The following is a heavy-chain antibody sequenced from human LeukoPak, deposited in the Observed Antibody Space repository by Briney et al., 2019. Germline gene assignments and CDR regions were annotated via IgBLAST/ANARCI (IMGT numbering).Heavy chain of an antibody. Sequence: GGSLRLSRAASGFTFSSYAMSWVRQAPGKGLEWVSAISGSGGSTYYADSVKGRFTISRDNSKNTLYLQMNSLRAEDTAVYYCAKGTDYYDSSGRYYYYYGMDVWGQGTTVTVSS. J-gene: IGHJ6*02. CDR2: ISGSGGST. D-gene: IGHD3-22*01. V-gene: IGHV3-23*01. CDR1: GFTFSSYA. CDR3: AKGTDYYDSSGRYYYYYGMDV.